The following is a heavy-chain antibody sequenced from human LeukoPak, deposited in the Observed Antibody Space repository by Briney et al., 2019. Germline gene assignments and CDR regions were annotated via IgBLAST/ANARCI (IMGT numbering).Heavy chain of an antibody. Sequence: GASVEVSCKASGYTFTGYYMHWVRQAPGQGLEWMGWINPNSGGTNYAQKFQGRVTMTRDTSISTAYMELSRLRSDDTAVYYCARVIRYYGSGSYWSGGYYFDYWGQGTLVTVSS. V-gene: IGHV1-2*02. CDR2: INPNSGGT. CDR3: ARVIRYYGSGSYWSGGYYFDY. J-gene: IGHJ4*02. CDR1: GYTFTGYY. D-gene: IGHD3-10*01.